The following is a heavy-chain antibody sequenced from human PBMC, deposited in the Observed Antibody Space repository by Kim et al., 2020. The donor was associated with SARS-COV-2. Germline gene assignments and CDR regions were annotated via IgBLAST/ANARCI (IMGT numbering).Heavy chain of an antibody. J-gene: IGHJ4*02. V-gene: IGHV3-21*01. CDR3: ARLDPLAAAGIHFCY. D-gene: IGHD6-13*01. Sequence: GGSLRLSCAASGFTFSSYSMNWVRQAPGKGLEWVSSISSSSSYIYYADSVKGRFTISRDNAKNSLYLQMNSLRAEDTAVYYCARLDPLAAAGIHFCYWGQGTLVTVSS. CDR2: ISSSSSYI. CDR1: GFTFSSYS.